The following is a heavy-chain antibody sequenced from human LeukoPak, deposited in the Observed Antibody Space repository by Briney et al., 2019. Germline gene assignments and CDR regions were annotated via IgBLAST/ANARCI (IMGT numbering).Heavy chain of an antibody. CDR1: GGTFSSYA. CDR2: IIPIFGTA. D-gene: IGHD3-10*01. CDR3: ARSGSGMGLKAYYYYMDV. Sequence: GASVKVSCKASGGTFSSYASSWVRQAPGQGLEWMGGIIPIFGTANYAQKFQGRVTITTDESTSTAYMELSSLRSEDTAVYYCARSGSGMGLKAYYYYMDVWGKGTTVTVSS. V-gene: IGHV1-69*05. J-gene: IGHJ6*03.